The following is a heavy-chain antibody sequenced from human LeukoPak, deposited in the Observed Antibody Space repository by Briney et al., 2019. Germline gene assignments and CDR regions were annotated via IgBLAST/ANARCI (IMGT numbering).Heavy chain of an antibody. Sequence: ASVKVSCKASGYTFSRYYMHWVRQAPGQGLEWMGVFNPSGGSTSYAQKFQGRVTMTRDTSTSTVYVELSSLRSVDAAVYYCARVRDGYNDAFDIWGQGTMVTVSS. CDR3: ARVRDGYNDAFDI. CDR1: GYTFSRYY. D-gene: IGHD5-24*01. V-gene: IGHV1-46*01. CDR2: FNPSGGST. J-gene: IGHJ3*02.